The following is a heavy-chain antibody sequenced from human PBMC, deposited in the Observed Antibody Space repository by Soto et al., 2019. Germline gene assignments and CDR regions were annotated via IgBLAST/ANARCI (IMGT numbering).Heavy chain of an antibody. V-gene: IGHV1-2*02. J-gene: IGHJ4*02. CDR1: GYAFTGYY. Sequence: ASVKVSCKASGYAFTGYYMHWVRQAPGQGLEWMGWINPNSGGTNYAQKFQGRVTMTRDTSISTAYMELSRLRSDDTAVYYCARVGSSWYPPDYWGQGTLVTVSS. CDR2: INPNSGGT. D-gene: IGHD6-13*01. CDR3: ARVGSSWYPPDY.